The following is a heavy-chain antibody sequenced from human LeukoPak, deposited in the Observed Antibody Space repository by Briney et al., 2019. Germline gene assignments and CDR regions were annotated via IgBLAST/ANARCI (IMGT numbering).Heavy chain of an antibody. CDR2: IYYTGST. J-gene: IGHJ3*02. Sequence: SETLSLTCTVSGDSITNFYWNWIRQPPGEGLEWIGYIYYTGSTTFNPSLKSRVTMSVDTSKNQFSLKLSSVTAADTAVYFCARWMGTWNAFDIWGQGTVVTVSS. CDR3: ARWMGTWNAFDI. V-gene: IGHV4-59*01. CDR1: GDSITNFY. D-gene: IGHD1-1*01.